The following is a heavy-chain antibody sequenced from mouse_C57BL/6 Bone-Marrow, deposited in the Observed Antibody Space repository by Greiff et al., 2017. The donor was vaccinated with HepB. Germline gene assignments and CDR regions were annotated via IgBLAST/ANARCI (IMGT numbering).Heavy chain of an antibody. CDR3: ASHMVPSYWYFDV. CDR2: ISSGGSYT. D-gene: IGHD2-1*01. CDR1: LFPFIIYF. J-gene: IGHJ1*03. Sequence: SLPLSFSSSLFPFIIYFISFFLHTPYNILEFFSTISSGGSYTYYPDSVKGRFTISRDNAKNTLYLQMSSLKSEETAMYYCASHMVPSYWYFDVWGTGTTVTVSS. V-gene: IGHV5-6*01.